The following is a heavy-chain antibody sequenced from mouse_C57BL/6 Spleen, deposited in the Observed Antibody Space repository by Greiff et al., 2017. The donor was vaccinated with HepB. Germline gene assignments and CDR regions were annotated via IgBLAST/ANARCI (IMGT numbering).Heavy chain of an antibody. J-gene: IGHJ2*01. Sequence: EVKLVESGGGLVQPKGSLKLSCAASGFSFNTYAMNWVRQAPGKGLEWVARIRSKSNNYATYYADSVKDRFTISRDDSESMLYLQMNNLKTEDTAMYYCVRGDYYYGSSLFDYWGQGTTLTVSS. D-gene: IGHD1-1*01. CDR1: GFSFNTYA. V-gene: IGHV10-1*01. CDR3: VRGDYYYGSSLFDY. CDR2: IRSKSNNYAT.